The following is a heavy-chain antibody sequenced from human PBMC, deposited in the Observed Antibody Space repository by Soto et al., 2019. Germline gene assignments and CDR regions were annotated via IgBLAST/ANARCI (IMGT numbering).Heavy chain of an antibody. CDR2: IKEDGSEK. CDR3: ARDGYCSSSRCYSDAFDI. Sequence: GGSLRLSCAASGFTFSDYWMSWVRQAPGQGLEWVANIKEDGSEKYYVDSMKGRFTISRDNAKNSLYLQMNSLRAEDTAVYYCARDGYCSSSRCYSDAFDIWGQGTMVTVSS. CDR1: GFTFSDYW. J-gene: IGHJ3*02. D-gene: IGHD2-2*03. V-gene: IGHV3-7*03.